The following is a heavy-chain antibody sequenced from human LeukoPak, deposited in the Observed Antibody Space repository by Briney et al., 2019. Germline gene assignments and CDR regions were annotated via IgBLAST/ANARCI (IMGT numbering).Heavy chain of an antibody. V-gene: IGHV3-11*01. CDR2: ISSSGTTI. D-gene: IGHD3-22*01. J-gene: IGHJ4*02. Sequence: XGSLRLSCAAAGFTFSDYYMSWVRQAPGKGLEWVSYISSSGTTIYYADSGKGRFTISRDNAKNSLYLQMNSLRAEDTAVYYCARQTYYYDSSDYYSMGGFDYWGQGTLVTVSS. CDR3: ARQTYYYDSSDYYSMGGFDY. CDR1: GFTFSDYY.